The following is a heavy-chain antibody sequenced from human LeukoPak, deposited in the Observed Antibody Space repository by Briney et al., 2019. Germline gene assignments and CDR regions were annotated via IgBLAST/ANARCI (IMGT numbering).Heavy chain of an antibody. D-gene: IGHD2-15*01. CDR1: GFTFSSYG. CDR2: IWYDGSNK. CDR3: ARDPLGYCSGGSCYSDAFDI. V-gene: IGHV3-33*01. Sequence: GGSLRLSCAASGFTFSSYGMHWVRQAPGKGLGWVAVIWYDGSNKYYADSVKGRFTISRDNSKNTLYLQMNSLRAEDTVVYYCARDPLGYCSGGSCYSDAFDIWGQGTMVTVSS. J-gene: IGHJ3*02.